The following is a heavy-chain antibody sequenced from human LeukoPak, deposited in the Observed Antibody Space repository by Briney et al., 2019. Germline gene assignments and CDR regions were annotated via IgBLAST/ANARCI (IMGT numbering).Heavy chain of an antibody. J-gene: IGHJ6*03. V-gene: IGHV1-2*02. CDR1: GYTFTCYY. Sequence: VSVKVSCKASGYTFTCYYMHWVRQAPGQGLEWMGWINPNSGGTNYAQKFQGRVTMTRDTSISTAYMELSRLRSDDTAVYYCARVFRGTYYYMDVWGKGTTVTVSS. CDR3: ARVFRGTYYYMDV. D-gene: IGHD3-10*02. CDR2: INPNSGGT.